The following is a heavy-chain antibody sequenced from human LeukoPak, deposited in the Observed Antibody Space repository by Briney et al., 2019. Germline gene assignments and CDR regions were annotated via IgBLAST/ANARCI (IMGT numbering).Heavy chain of an antibody. Sequence: PGGSLRLSCAASGFTFSDYYMSWIRQAPGKGLEWVSYISSSGSTIYYADSVKGRFTISRDNAKNSLYLQMNSLRAEDTAVYYCARDRCSSTSCHQADYWGQGTLVTVSS. D-gene: IGHD2-2*01. CDR1: GFTFSDYY. CDR3: ARDRCSSTSCHQADY. J-gene: IGHJ4*02. V-gene: IGHV3-11*04. CDR2: ISSSGSTI.